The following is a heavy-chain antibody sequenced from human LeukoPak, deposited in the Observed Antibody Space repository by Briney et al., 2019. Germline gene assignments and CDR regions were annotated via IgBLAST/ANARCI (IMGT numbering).Heavy chain of an antibody. CDR2: VSDSGANT. CDR3: ARASNYGDYEGVFDY. CDR1: GFTFTTYA. D-gene: IGHD4-17*01. J-gene: IGHJ4*02. Sequence: GGSLRLSCAASGFTFTTYAMSWVRQAPGKGLEWLSTVSDSGANTYYADSVKGRFTISRDNSKNTLYLQMNSLRAEDSAVYYCARASNYGDYEGVFDYWGQGTLVTVSS. V-gene: IGHV3-23*01.